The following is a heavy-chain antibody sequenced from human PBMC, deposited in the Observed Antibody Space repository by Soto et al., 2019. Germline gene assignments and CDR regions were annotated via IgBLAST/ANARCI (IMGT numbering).Heavy chain of an antibody. J-gene: IGHJ4*02. CDR2: ISPYNGNT. Sequence: QVQLVQSGAEVKKPGASVKVSCKASDKTFLSYGISWVRQGPGQGLEWMGWISPYNGNTSYAQKLQGRVTMTTDTSTSTAYMELRSLTSDDTGVYYCATQTDTVLVFRDWGQGTLVTVSS. CDR3: ATQTDTVLVFRD. V-gene: IGHV1-18*01. D-gene: IGHD5-18*01. CDR1: DKTFLSYG.